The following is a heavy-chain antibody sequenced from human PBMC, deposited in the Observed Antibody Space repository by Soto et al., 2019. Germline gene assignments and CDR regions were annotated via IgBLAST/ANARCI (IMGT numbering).Heavy chain of an antibody. CDR1: VGSFSGYY. Sequence: PSETLSLTCAVYVGSFSGYYWSWIRQPPGKGLEWIGEINHSGSTNYNPSLKSRVTISVDTSKNELSLKLSSVTAADTAVYYCARPAIPATVSAFDYWGQGTPVTVSS. CDR2: INHSGST. V-gene: IGHV4-34*01. J-gene: IGHJ4*02. D-gene: IGHD6-13*01. CDR3: ARPAIPATVSAFDY.